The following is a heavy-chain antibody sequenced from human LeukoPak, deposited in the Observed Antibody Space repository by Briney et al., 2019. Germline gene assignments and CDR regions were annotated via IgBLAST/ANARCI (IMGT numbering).Heavy chain of an antibody. Sequence: SETLSFTCTVFGGSISSYYWTWMRQPPGKGLEWIAFIYYSGSTNYNPSLKSRVTISVDTSKNQFSLKLSSVTAADTAVYYCARRIAAADQYNWFDPWGQGTLVTVSS. J-gene: IGHJ5*02. CDR2: IYYSGST. CDR1: GGSISSYY. V-gene: IGHV4-59*08. CDR3: ARRIAAADQYNWFDP. D-gene: IGHD6-13*01.